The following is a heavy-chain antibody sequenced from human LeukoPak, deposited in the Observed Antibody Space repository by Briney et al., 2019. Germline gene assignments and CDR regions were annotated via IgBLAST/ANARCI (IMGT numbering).Heavy chain of an antibody. CDR2: INPSGGST. CDR1: GYTFTSYY. J-gene: IGHJ4*02. D-gene: IGHD2/OR15-2a*01. V-gene: IGHV1-46*01. CDR3: ASSIWKLVSYFDY. Sequence: VASVKVSSKASGYTFTSYYMHWVRQAPGQGLEWMGIINPSGGSTSYAQKFQGRVTMTRDTSTSTVYMELSSLRSEDTAVYYCASSIWKLVSYFDYWGQGTLVTVSS.